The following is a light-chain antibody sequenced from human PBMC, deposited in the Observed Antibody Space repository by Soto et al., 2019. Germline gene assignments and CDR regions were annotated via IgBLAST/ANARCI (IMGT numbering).Light chain of an antibody. V-gene: IGKV1-39*01. J-gene: IGKJ1*01. CDR1: QNIRSY. Sequence: IPMTQSPSSLSASVGDRVTITCRASQNIRSYLNWYQQKPGKAPQLLIYATSSLQTGVPSRFSASGSGTDFSLVISDLQPEDSATYYCQQGYSSRWTSGRGTKVEI. CDR3: QQGYSSRWT. CDR2: ATS.